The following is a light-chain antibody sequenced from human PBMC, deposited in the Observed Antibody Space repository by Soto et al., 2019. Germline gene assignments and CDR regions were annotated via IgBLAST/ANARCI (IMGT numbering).Light chain of an antibody. CDR2: DVS. V-gene: IGLV2-14*01. CDR1: SSDVGGYNY. Sequence: QSALTQPASVSGSPGQSITISCTGTSSDVGGYNYVSWFQQHPGKAPKLIIYDVSSRPSGVSNRFSGSKSGNTASLTISGLQAEDEANYHCSSYTSSTSLIFGGGTKLTVL. CDR3: SSYTSSTSLI. J-gene: IGLJ2*01.